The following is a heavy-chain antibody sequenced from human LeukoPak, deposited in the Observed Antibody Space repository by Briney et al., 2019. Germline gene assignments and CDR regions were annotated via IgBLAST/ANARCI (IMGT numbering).Heavy chain of an antibody. CDR2: ISYDGSNK. CDR3: ARDRSQAFDY. J-gene: IGHJ4*02. Sequence: GGPLRLSCAASGFTFSSYAMHWVRQAPGKGLEWVAVISYDGSNKYYADSVKGRFTISRDNSKNTLYLQMNSLRAEDTAVYYCARDRSQAFDYWGQGTLVTVSS. V-gene: IGHV3-30*04. CDR1: GFTFSSYA.